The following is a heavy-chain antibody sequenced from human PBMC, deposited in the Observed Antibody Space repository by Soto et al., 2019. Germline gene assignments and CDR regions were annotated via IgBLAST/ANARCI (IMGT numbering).Heavy chain of an antibody. J-gene: IGHJ4*02. Sequence: GGSLRLSCAASGFTFSNAWMSWVRQAPGKGLEWVGRIKSKTDGGATDYAAPVKGRFTISRDDSKNTLYVQMNTLKTEDTALYYCTIDSSYDTNSRPFDYWGREPWSPSPQ. CDR3: TIDSSYDTNSRPFDY. CDR2: IKSKTDGGAT. D-gene: IGHD3-22*01. V-gene: IGHV3-15*01. CDR1: GFTFSNAW.